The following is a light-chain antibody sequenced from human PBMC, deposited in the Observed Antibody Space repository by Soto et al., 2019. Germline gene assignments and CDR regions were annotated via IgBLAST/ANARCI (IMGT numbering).Light chain of an antibody. CDR1: QSVSSSY. CDR3: QHYGSSSWT. V-gene: IGKV3-20*01. CDR2: GAS. Sequence: VLTHSPGTLSLSSGERATLSGIASQSVSSSYLAWYQQKPGQAPRLLIYGASSRATGIPVRFSGSGSGTDFTLSISRLEPEDFAVYYCQHYGSSSWTFGQRTKVDI. J-gene: IGKJ1*01.